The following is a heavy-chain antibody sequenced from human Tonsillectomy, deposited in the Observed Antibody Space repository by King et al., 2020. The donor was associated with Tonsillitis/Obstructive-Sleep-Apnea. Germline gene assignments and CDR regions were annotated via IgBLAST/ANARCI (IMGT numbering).Heavy chain of an antibody. J-gene: IGHJ3*02. V-gene: IGHV4-34*01. D-gene: IGHD6-19*01. CDR1: GGSFSCYY. Sequence: VQLQQWGAGLLKPSETLSLTCAVYGGSFSCYYWSWIRQPPGKGLEWIGEINHSGSTNYNPSLKSRVTISVDTSKNQSSLKLSSVTASDTAVYYCARGLRIAVAASDAFDIWGQGTMVTVSS. CDR2: INHSGST. CDR3: ARGLRIAVAASDAFDI.